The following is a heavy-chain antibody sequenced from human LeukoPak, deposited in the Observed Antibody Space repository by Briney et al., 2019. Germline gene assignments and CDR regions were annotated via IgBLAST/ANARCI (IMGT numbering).Heavy chain of an antibody. CDR3: AKEQGAVLLRYFARWGAFDI. V-gene: IGHV3-30*18. D-gene: IGHD3-9*01. CDR2: ISYDGSNK. CDR1: GFTFSSYG. J-gene: IGHJ3*02. Sequence: HSGGSLRLSCAASGFTFSSYGMHWVRQAPGKGLEWVAVISYDGSNKYYADSVKGRFTISRDNSKNTLYLQMNGLRAEDTAVYYCAKEQGAVLLRYFARWGAFDIWGQGTMVTVSS.